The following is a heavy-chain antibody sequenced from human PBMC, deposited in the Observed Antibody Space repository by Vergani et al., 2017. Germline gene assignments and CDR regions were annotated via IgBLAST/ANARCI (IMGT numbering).Heavy chain of an antibody. Sequence: EVQLLESGGGLVQPGGSLRLSCAASGFTFSSYAMSWVRKAPGKGLEWVSAISGSGGSTYYADYVKGRFTISRENSKNTLYLQMNSLRAEDTAVYYCAKKRGYSYGYQLDYWGQGTLVTVSS. CDR3: AKKRGYSYGYQLDY. CDR2: ISGSGGST. V-gene: IGHV3-23*01. CDR1: GFTFSSYA. D-gene: IGHD5-18*01. J-gene: IGHJ4*02.